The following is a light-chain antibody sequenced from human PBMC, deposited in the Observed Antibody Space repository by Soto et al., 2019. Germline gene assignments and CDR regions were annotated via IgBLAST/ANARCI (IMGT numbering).Light chain of an antibody. Sequence: QSVLTQPASVSGSPGQSITISCTGTISDVGGYNYVSWYQQHPGKAPKLMIFYVSNRPSGVSNRFSGSKSGYTASLTISGLQAEDEADYYCSSYTSSSTYVFGTGTKVTVL. V-gene: IGLV2-14*03. CDR2: YVS. J-gene: IGLJ1*01. CDR3: SSYTSSSTYV. CDR1: ISDVGGYNY.